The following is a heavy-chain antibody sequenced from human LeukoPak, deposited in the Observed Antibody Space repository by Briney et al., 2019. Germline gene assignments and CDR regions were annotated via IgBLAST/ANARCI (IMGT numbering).Heavy chain of an antibody. Sequence: GGSLRLSCSASGVTSSSNGMEWVRQAPGQGLEYVSGIGGNGAYRHYADSVKGRVTISRDNSKNTLNLQMSSLRNEDTAVYYCVEGGCSGSGCHSTAPFDYWGQGTLVTVSS. D-gene: IGHD2-15*01. CDR1: GVTSSSNG. J-gene: IGHJ4*02. V-gene: IGHV3-64D*09. CDR2: IGGNGAYR. CDR3: VEGGCSGSGCHSTAPFDY.